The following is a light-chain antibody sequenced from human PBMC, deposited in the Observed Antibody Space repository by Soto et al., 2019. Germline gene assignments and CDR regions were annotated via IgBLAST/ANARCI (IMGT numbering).Light chain of an antibody. CDR3: QKYDSLPFT. Sequence: DIQMTQSPSSLSASVGDSVTITCPASQDISNYLAWFQQRPGKPPKLLIYAASTLESGVPSRFSGGRSGTDFTISISSLQPEDVVTFYCQKYDSLPFTFGPGTKVDIK. J-gene: IGKJ3*01. CDR1: QDISNY. CDR2: AAS. V-gene: IGKV1-27*01.